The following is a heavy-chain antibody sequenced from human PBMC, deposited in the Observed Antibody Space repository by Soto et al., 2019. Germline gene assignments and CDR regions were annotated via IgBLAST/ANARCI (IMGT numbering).Heavy chain of an antibody. CDR3: ARGRGVWGSYHYNWFDP. V-gene: IGHV4-30-4*01. J-gene: IGHJ5*02. Sequence: SETLSLTCTVSGGSISSGDYYWSWIRQPPGKGLERIGYIYYSGSTYYNPSLKSRVTISVDTSKNQFSLKLSSVTAADTAVYYCARGRGVWGSYHYNWFDPWGQGTLVTVSS. D-gene: IGHD3-16*02. CDR1: GGSISSGDYY. CDR2: IYYSGST.